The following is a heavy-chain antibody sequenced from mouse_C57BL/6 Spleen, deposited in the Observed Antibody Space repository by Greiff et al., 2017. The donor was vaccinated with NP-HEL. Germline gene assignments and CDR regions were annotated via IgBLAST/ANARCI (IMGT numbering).Heavy chain of an antibody. CDR1: GYTFTSYW. J-gene: IGHJ1*03. D-gene: IGHD1-1*01. V-gene: IGHV1-69*01. Sequence: QVQLQQPGAELVMPGASVKLSCKASGYTFTSYWMHWVKQRPGQGLEWIGEIDPSDSYTNYNQKFKGKSTLTVDKSSSTAYMQLSSLTSEDSAVYYCASPLYGSSSWYFDVWGTGTTVTVSS. CDR2: IDPSDSYT. CDR3: ASPLYGSSSWYFDV.